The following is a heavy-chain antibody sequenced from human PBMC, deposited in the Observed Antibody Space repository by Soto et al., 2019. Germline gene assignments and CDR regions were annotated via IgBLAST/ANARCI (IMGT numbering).Heavy chain of an antibody. CDR3: ASAPWHTLGY. CDR2: IKQDGSDK. CDR1: GFTFSTYW. J-gene: IGHJ4*02. D-gene: IGHD2-2*02. Sequence: EVQLVESGGGLVQPGGSLTLSCAASGFTFSTYWMSWVRQAPGKGLEWVANIKQDGSDKYYVDSVKGRFTISRDNAKNSLYLHMNGLRAEDTAVYYCASAPWHTLGYWGQGTLVTVSS. V-gene: IGHV3-7*03.